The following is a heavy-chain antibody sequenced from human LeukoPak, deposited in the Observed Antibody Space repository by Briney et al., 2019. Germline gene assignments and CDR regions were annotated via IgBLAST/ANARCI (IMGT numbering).Heavy chain of an antibody. CDR3: ARDNYDFWSGYYTWWFYP. V-gene: IGHV4-34*01. CDR2: INHSGST. Sequence: SETLSLTCAVYGGSFSGYYWSWIRQPPGKGLEWIGEINHSGSTNYNPSLKSRVTISVDTSKNQFSLKLSSVTAADTAVYYCARDNYDFWSGYYTWWFYPWGQGTLVTVSS. D-gene: IGHD3-3*01. CDR1: GGSFSGYY. J-gene: IGHJ5*02.